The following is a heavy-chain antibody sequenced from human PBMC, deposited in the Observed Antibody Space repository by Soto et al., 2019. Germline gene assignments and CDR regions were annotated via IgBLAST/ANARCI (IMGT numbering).Heavy chain of an antibody. Sequence: GASVKVSCKASGGTFSSYAISWVRQPPGQGLKWMGGIIPIFVTANYAQKFQGRVTITADDSTSTAYMKLSSLRSEDTAVYYCARDGAYYYGSGSYYNEAWFDPWGQGTLVTVSS. CDR3: ARDGAYYYGSGSYYNEAWFDP. CDR1: GGTFSSYA. CDR2: IIPIFVTA. V-gene: IGHV1-69*13. J-gene: IGHJ5*02. D-gene: IGHD3-10*01.